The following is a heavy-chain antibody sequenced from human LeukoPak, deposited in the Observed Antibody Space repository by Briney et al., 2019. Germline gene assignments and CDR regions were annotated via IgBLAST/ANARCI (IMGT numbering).Heavy chain of an antibody. CDR3: ARGSVRGVILGYYMDV. Sequence: ASVKVSCKASGYTFTSYDINWVRQATGQGLEWMGWMNPNSGNTGYAQKFQGRVTITRNTSITTAYMELSSLRSEDTAVYYCARGSVRGVILGYYMDVWGKGTTVTVSS. CDR1: GYTFTSYD. J-gene: IGHJ6*03. CDR2: MNPNSGNT. V-gene: IGHV1-8*03. D-gene: IGHD3-10*01.